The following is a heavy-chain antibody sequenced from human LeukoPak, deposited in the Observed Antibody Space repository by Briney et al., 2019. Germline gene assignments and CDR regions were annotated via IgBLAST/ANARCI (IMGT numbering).Heavy chain of an antibody. CDR3: ARGCTNGVCYTESRYYYYYYGMDV. V-gene: IGHV4-34*01. D-gene: IGHD2-8*01. CDR1: GGSFNGYY. Sequence: SETLSLTCAVYGGSFNGYYWSWIRQPPGKGLEWIGEINHSGSTNYNPSLKSRVTISVDTSKNQFSLKLSSVTAADTAVYYCARGCTNGVCYTESRYYYYYYGMDVWGQGTTVTVSS. J-gene: IGHJ6*02. CDR2: INHSGST.